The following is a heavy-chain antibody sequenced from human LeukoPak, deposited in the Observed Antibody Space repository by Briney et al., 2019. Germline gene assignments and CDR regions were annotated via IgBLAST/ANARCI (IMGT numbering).Heavy chain of an antibody. CDR3: ARALENYYGSGTYPDF. CDR1: GGSVRSGSYY. D-gene: IGHD3-10*01. CDR2: IHHSGST. J-gene: IGHJ4*02. Sequence: SETLSLTCTVSGGSVRSGSYYWSWIRQPPGRGLEWIGEIHHSGSTNYNPSLKSRVTISVGTSKNQFSLKLSSVTAADTALYYCARALENYYGSGTYPDFWGQGTLVTVSS. V-gene: IGHV4-39*07.